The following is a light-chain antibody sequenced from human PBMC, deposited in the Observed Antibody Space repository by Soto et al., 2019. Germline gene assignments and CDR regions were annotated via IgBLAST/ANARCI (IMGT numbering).Light chain of an antibody. CDR3: QQYDNWPWT. Sequence: EIVMTQSPASLSVSPGERVTLSCTASQSVSRYLAWYQQIPGQAPRLLIHGASTRAPGFPARFSGSGSGTDFTLTISSLQSEDFAVYYCQQYDNWPWTFGQGTKVDIK. J-gene: IGKJ1*01. CDR1: QSVSRY. CDR2: GAS. V-gene: IGKV3-15*01.